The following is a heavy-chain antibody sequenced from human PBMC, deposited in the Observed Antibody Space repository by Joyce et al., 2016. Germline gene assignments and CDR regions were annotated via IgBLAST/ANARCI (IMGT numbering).Heavy chain of an antibody. CDR2: IIPMFGIG. D-gene: IGHD6-19*01. CDR1: GGTFSSYI. CDR3: AREPPYSSGWSGYFDY. V-gene: IGHV1-69*08. J-gene: IGHJ4*02. Sequence: QVQLVQSGTEVRKPGSSVKVSCQASGGTFSSYIMSWVRQAPGQGLEWMGRIIPMFGIGNYAQKFKGRVTITADKPTSTAYMELSSLRSEDTAVYYCAREPPYSSGWSGYFDYWGQGTLVTISS.